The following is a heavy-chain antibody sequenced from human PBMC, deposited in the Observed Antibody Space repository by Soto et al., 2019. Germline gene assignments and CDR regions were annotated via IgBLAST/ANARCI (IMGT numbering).Heavy chain of an antibody. D-gene: IGHD2-15*01. V-gene: IGHV5-51*01. CDR2: IYPGDSDT. CDR1: GYSFTSYW. Sequence: GESLKISCKGSGYSFTSYWIGWVRQMPGKSLEWMGIIYPGDSDTRYSPSFQGQVTISADKSISTAYLQWSSLKASDTAMYYCARQYCSGGSCYLPYFDYWGQGTLVTVSS. CDR3: ARQYCSGGSCYLPYFDY. J-gene: IGHJ4*02.